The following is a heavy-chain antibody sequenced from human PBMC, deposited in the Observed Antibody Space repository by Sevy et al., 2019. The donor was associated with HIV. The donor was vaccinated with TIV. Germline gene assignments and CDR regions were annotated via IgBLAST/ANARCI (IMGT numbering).Heavy chain of an antibody. CDR3: TRYALTSRTWFDP. V-gene: IGHV3-30-3*01. D-gene: IGHD7-27*01. CDR2: TSYDGSKE. CDR1: GLTFSSYA. J-gene: IGHJ5*02. Sequence: GGSLRLSCAASGLTFSSYAMHWVRQAPGKGLEWVAVTSYDGSKEFYADSVKGRFTISRDNSKNTLFLQMNSLRADDTAVYYCTRYALTSRTWFDPWGQGTLVTVSS.